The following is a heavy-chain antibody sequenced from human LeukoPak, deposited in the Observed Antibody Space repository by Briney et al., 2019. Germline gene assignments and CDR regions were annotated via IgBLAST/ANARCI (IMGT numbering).Heavy chain of an antibody. Sequence: ASVTVSCKASGYTFIGYYMHWVRQAPGQGLEWMGWINPNSGGTHYAQNFQGRVTMTRDTSISTAYMELSRLVSDDTAVYYCARVAEEYCSSTSCPFDPWGQGTLVTVSS. CDR1: GYTFIGYY. J-gene: IGHJ5*02. D-gene: IGHD2-2*01. CDR2: INPNSGGT. V-gene: IGHV1-2*02. CDR3: ARVAEEYCSSTSCPFDP.